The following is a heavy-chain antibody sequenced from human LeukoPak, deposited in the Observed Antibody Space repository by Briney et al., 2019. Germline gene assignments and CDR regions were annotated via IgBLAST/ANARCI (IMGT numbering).Heavy chain of an antibody. CDR2: IRSKIDGETI. CDR3: TTAGISGTRWYYNGMDV. CDR1: GFSFNNAY. Sequence: GGSLRLSCGASGFSFNNAYMSWVRQAPGKGPEWVGLIRSKIDGETIEYAAPVKDRFVISRDDSKNTVYLQMTSLKIEDTAVYYCTTAGISGTRWYYNGMDVWGQGTTVTVSS. D-gene: IGHD1-20*01. V-gene: IGHV3-15*01. J-gene: IGHJ6*02.